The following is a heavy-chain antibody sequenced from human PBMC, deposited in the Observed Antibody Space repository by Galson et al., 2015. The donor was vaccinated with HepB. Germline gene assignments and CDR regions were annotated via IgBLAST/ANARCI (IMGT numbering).Heavy chain of an antibody. CDR1: GFTFDDYA. Sequence: SLRLSCAASGFTFDDYAMHWVRQAPGKGLEWVSGISWNSGSTGYADSVKGRFTISRDNVKNSLYLQMNSLRAEDTAVYYCAREPGGYGDYPTTRWYWGQGTLVTVSS. CDR2: ISWNSGST. V-gene: IGHV3-9*01. CDR3: AREPGGYGDYPTTRWY. D-gene: IGHD4-17*01. J-gene: IGHJ4*02.